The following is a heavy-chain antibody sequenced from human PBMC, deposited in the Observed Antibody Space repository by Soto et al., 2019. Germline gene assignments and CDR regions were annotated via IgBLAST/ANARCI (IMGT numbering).Heavy chain of an antibody. Sequence: SETLSLTCTVSGGSISSYYWSWIRQPPGKGLEWIGYIYYSGSTNYNPSLKSRVTISVDTSKSQFSLKLSSVTAADTAVYYCARLEGYYYYYYMDVWGKGTTVTVSS. CDR1: GGSISSYY. V-gene: IGHV4-59*01. CDR2: IYYSGST. CDR3: ARLEGYYYYYYMDV. J-gene: IGHJ6*03.